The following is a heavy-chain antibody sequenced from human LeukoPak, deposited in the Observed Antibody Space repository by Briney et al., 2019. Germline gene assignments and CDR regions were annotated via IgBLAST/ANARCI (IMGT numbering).Heavy chain of an antibody. Sequence: GGSLRLSCAASGFTFSSYSMSWVRQAPGKGLEWVSVIYNVDNTNYADSVKGRFTISRDNSKNTLYLQMNSLRAEDTAVYYCARQPPISSGQYYFDYWGQGTLVTVSS. V-gene: IGHV3-66*04. D-gene: IGHD3-22*01. CDR1: GFTFSSYS. CDR2: IYNVDNT. J-gene: IGHJ4*02. CDR3: ARQPPISSGQYYFDY.